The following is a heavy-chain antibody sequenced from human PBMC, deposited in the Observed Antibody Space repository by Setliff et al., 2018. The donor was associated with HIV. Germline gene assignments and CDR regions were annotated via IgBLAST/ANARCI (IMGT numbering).Heavy chain of an antibody. V-gene: IGHV3-9*01. CDR3: ARDTAYSFDY. J-gene: IGHJ4*02. D-gene: IGHD5-18*01. Sequence: PGGSLRLSCAASGFTFDDYAMHWVRQAPGKGLEWVSGISWNSGSIGYADSVKGRFTISRDDADNSLYLQVNSLRAEDTAVYYCARDTAYSFDYWGQGTLVTVSS. CDR1: GFTFDDYA. CDR2: ISWNSGSI.